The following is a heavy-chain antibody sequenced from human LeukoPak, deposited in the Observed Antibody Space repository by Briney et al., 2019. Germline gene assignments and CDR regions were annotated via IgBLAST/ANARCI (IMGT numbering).Heavy chain of an antibody. J-gene: IGHJ4*02. V-gene: IGHV4-59*01. CDR3: ARVRSAYYDSSGYPYYFDY. Sequence: SETLSLTCTVSGGSISSYYWSWIRQPPGKGLEWIGYIYYSGSTNYNPSLKSRVTISVDTSKNQFSLKLSSVTAADTAVYYCARVRSAYYDSSGYPYYFDYWGQETLVTVSS. D-gene: IGHD3-22*01. CDR2: IYYSGST. CDR1: GGSISSYY.